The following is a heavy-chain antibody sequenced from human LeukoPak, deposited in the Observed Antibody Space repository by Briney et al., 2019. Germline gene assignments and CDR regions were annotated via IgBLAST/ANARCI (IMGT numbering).Heavy chain of an antibody. V-gene: IGHV1-3*01. CDR1: GYTFTSYA. D-gene: IGHD6-13*01. CDR3: ASRPGIAAAGPPLYFDY. CDR2: INAGNGNT. J-gene: IGHJ4*02. Sequence: ASVKVSCKASGYTFTSYAMHWVRQAPGQRLEWMGWINAGNGNTEYSQKFQGRVTITRDTSASTAYMELSSLRSEDTAVYYCASRPGIAAAGPPLYFDYWGQGTLVTVSS.